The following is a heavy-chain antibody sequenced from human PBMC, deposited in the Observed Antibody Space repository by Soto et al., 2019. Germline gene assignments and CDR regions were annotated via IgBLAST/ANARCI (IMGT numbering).Heavy chain of an antibody. CDR2: IWYDGSNK. CDR1: GFTFSRYG. D-gene: IGHD4-17*01. CDR3: ARGVYRDYVGGGFDY. V-gene: IGHV3-33*01. Sequence: QVQLVESGGGVVQPGRSLRLSCAASGFTFSRYGMHWVRQAPGKGLEWVAVIWYDGSNKYYADSVKGRFTISRDNSKNTLYLQMNSLRAEDTAVYYCARGVYRDYVGGGFDYWGQGSLVTVSS. J-gene: IGHJ4*02.